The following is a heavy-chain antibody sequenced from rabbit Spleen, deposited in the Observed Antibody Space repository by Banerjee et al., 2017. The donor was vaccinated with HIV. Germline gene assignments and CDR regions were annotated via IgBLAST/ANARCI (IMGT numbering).Heavy chain of an antibody. CDR3: ARDLVAVIGWNFNL. D-gene: IGHD1-1*01. CDR2: INIVTGKS. CDR1: EAPLIVKTG. V-gene: IGHV1S45*01. Sequence: EQLEESGGALANPRGSLPSTGKPPEAPLIVKTGWGWVRQAPGKGLEWIACINIVTGKSVYASWAKGRFTMSRTSSTTVTLQMTSLTVADTATYFCARDLVAVIGWNFNLWGQGTLVTVS. J-gene: IGHJ4*01.